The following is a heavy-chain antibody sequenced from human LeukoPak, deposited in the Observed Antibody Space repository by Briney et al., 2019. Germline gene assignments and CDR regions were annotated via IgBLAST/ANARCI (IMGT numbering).Heavy chain of an antibody. CDR2: INHSGST. D-gene: IGHD3-16*02. J-gene: IGHJ4*02. Sequence: SETLSLTCAVYGGSFSGYYWSWIRQPPGKGLEWIGEINHSGSTNYNPSLKSRVTISVDTSKNQFSLKLSSVTAADTAVYYCARESMITFGGVIPPFDYWGQGTLVIVSS. V-gene: IGHV4-34*01. CDR3: ARESMITFGGVIPPFDY. CDR1: GGSFSGYY.